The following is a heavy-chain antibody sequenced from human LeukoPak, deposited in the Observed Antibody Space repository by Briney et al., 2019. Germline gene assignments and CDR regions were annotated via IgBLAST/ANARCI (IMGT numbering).Heavy chain of an antibody. J-gene: IGHJ4*02. V-gene: IGHV3-30-3*01. D-gene: IGHD6-19*01. CDR3: ARVFPSVAGTSDY. CDR1: GLTFSSYA. Sequence: GGSLRLSCAASGLTFSSYAMHWVRQAPGKGLEWVAVISYDGSNKYYADSVKGRFTISRDNSKNTLYLQMNSLRAEDTAVYYCARVFPSVAGTSDYWGQGTLVTVSS. CDR2: ISYDGSNK.